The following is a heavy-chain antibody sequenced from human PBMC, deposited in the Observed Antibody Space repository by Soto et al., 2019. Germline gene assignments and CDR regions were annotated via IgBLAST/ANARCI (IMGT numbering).Heavy chain of an antibody. CDR1: GGTFSSYT. V-gene: IGHV1-69*08. J-gene: IGHJ4*02. D-gene: IGHD6-19*01. CDR2: IIPILGIA. Sequence: QVQLVQSGAEVKKPGSSVKVSCKASGGTFSSYTISWVRQAPGQGLEWMGRIIPILGIANYAQKFQGRVTITADKSTSTAYMELSSLRSEDTAVYYCARDIYGSSGWYLYHGYWGQGTLVTVSS. CDR3: ARDIYGSSGWYLYHGY.